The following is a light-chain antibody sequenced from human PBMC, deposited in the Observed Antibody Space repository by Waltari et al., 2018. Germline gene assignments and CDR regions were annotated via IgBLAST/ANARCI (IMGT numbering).Light chain of an antibody. CDR1: QSVLYSSNNKNC. CDR3: QQCYSTPYT. Sequence: DIVMTQSPDSLAVSLGERATINCKSSQSVLYSSNNKNCLAWYQQRPGHPPKLLIYWASTRESGVPDRFSGSGSGTDFTLTISSLQAEDVAFYYCQQCYSTPYTFGQGTKLEIK. J-gene: IGKJ2*01. CDR2: WAS. V-gene: IGKV4-1*01.